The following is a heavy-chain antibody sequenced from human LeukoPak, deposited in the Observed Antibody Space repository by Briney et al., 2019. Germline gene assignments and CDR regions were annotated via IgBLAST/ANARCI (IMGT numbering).Heavy chain of an antibody. J-gene: IGHJ4*02. CDR2: MGFDGSKI. CDR3: AKDSDTYGNRHFDH. CDR1: GFTFSSYG. D-gene: IGHD2-8*01. V-gene: IGHV3-30*02. Sequence: GGSLRLSCAASGFTFSSYGMQWVRQAPGKGLEWVAFMGFDGSKIYYADSVKGRFTISRDNSKNTVYLQMNSLRVEDTAVYYCAKDSDTYGNRHFDHWGQGTLVTVSS.